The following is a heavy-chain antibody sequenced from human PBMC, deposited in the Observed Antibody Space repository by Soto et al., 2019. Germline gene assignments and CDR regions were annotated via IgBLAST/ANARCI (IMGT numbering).Heavy chain of an antibody. V-gene: IGHV1-69*13. J-gene: IGHJ6*02. D-gene: IGHD6-13*01. CDR3: ARDGEQQLFFRYGMDV. CDR2: IIPIFGTA. CDR1: GGTFSSYA. Sequence: GASVKVSCKASGGTFSSYAISWVRQAPGQGLEWMGGIIPIFGTANYAQKFQDRVTITADESTSTAYMELSSLRSEDTAVYYCARDGEQQLFFRYGMDVWGQGTTVTVSS.